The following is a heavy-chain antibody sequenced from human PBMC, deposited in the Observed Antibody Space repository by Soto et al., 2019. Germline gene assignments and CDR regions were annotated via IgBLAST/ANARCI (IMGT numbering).Heavy chain of an antibody. CDR2: VIPIFRTP. J-gene: IGHJ6*02. Sequence: QVQLVQSGAEVEKPGSSVKVSCKASGGTFNTFAISWVRQAPGQGFEWLGGVIPIFRTPDYAQKFQGRVTIIADESASTAYMELSSLRSEDTAVYYCARDKQRHRLGGNYYYAIDIWGQGTTVTVSS. CDR3: ARDKQRHRLGGNYYYAIDI. CDR1: GGTFNTFA. D-gene: IGHD5-12*01. V-gene: IGHV1-69*12.